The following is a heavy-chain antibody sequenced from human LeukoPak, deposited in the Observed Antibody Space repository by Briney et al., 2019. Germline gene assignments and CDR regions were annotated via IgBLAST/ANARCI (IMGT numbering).Heavy chain of an antibody. CDR1: GGSISSSIYC. D-gene: IGHD5-24*01. Sequence: SETLSLTCTVSGGSISSSIYCWGRHRPPPGQGLEWIGCIYYSGGTYYNPSLKSRVTISIDTSKNQFSLKVNSVTAADTAVYYCARTEGNNGMDVWGQGTTVTVSS. CDR3: ARTEGNNGMDV. CDR2: IYYSGGT. J-gene: IGHJ6*02. V-gene: IGHV4-39*07.